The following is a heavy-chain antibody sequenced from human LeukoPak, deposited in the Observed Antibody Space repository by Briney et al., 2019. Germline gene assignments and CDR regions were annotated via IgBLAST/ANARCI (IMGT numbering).Heavy chain of an antibody. CDR3: AKGGYGSGSYSGFDI. D-gene: IGHD3-10*01. CDR2: IRYNGNNQ. Sequence: GGSLRLSCAASGFTFNNYGMHWVRQAPGKGLEWVAFIRYNGNNQYYADSVKGRFTISRDNSKNTLYLQMNSLRAEDTAIYYCAKGGYGSGSYSGFDIWGQGTMVTVSS. V-gene: IGHV3-30*02. CDR1: GFTFNNYG. J-gene: IGHJ3*02.